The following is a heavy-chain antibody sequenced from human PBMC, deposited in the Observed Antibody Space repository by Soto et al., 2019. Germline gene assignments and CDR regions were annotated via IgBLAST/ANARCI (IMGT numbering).Heavy chain of an antibody. V-gene: IGHV3-30*18. CDR1: GFTFSSYV. Sequence: GGSLRLSWAASGFTFSSYVMFGVRQAPGRGLEWVAFISYDGSNKCSDSVKGRFTISRDNSKNTLYLQMNSLRAEDTAVYYCAKGSYSGRYSDFDCWGQGTLVTVSS. J-gene: IGHJ4*02. CDR3: AKGSYSGRYSDFDC. D-gene: IGHD1-26*01. CDR2: ISYDGSNK.